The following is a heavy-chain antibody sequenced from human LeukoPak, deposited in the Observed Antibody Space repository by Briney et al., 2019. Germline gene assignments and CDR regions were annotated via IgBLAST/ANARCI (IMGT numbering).Heavy chain of an antibody. CDR1: GYSFTSYW. V-gene: IGHV5-51*01. Sequence: GESLKISCKGSGYSFTSYWTGWVRQMPGKGLEWMGIIYPGDSDTRYSPSFQGQVTTSADKSISTAYLQWSSLKASDTAMYYCARRYYDILTGRGAFDYWGQGTLVTVSS. D-gene: IGHD3-9*01. J-gene: IGHJ4*02. CDR2: IYPGDSDT. CDR3: ARRYYDILTGRGAFDY.